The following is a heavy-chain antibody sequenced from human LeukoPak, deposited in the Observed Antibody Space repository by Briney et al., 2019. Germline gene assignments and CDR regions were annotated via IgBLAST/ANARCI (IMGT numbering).Heavy chain of an antibody. V-gene: IGHV3-20*04. CDR3: ARESPKGNYYDSSGRRDY. J-gene: IGHJ4*02. CDR2: INWNGGST. D-gene: IGHD3-22*01. CDR1: GFTFDDYG. Sequence: PGGSLRLSCAASGFTFDDYGMSWVRQAPGKGLEWVSGINWNGGSTGYADSVKGRFTISRDNAKNSLYLQMNSLRAEDTALYYCARESPKGNYYDSSGRRDYWGQGTLVIVSS.